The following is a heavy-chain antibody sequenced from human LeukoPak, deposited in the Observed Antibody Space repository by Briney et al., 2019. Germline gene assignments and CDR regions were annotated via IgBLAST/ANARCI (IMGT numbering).Heavy chain of an antibody. J-gene: IGHJ5*02. D-gene: IGHD3-9*01. Sequence: GRSLRLSCAASGFTFDDYAMHWVRQAPGKGLEWFSGISWNSGSIGYADSVKGRFTISRDNAKNSLYLQMNSLRAEDTALYYCAKGHFDWLYNWFDPWGQGTLVTVSS. CDR1: GFTFDDYA. CDR2: ISWNSGSI. CDR3: AKGHFDWLYNWFDP. V-gene: IGHV3-9*01.